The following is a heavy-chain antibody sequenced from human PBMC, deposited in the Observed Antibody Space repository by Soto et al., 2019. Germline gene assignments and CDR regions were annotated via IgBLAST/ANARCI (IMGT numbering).Heavy chain of an antibody. Sequence: LQLQESGPGLVKPSETLSLTCTVSGGSISSSSYYWGWIRQPPGKGLEWIGSIYYSGSTYYIPSLKSRVTRPVATSKNQSSLKLSSVTAADTAVYYGATHVTISDMDVWGQGTTVTVSS. CDR2: IYYSGST. CDR3: ATHVTISDMDV. V-gene: IGHV4-39*01. J-gene: IGHJ6*02. D-gene: IGHD3-9*01. CDR1: GGSISSSSYY.